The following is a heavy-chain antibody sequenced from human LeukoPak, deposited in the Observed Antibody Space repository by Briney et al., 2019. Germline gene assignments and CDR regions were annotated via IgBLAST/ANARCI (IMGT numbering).Heavy chain of an antibody. V-gene: IGHV4-59*08. D-gene: IGHD3-16*01. CDR3: ARAPPYAPGFLDV. Sequence: PSETLSLTCTVSGGSISSYYWSWIRQPPGKGLEWIGYIYYSGSTNYNPSLKSRVTISVDTSKNQFSLKLSSVTAADTAVYYCARAPPYAPGFLDVWGKGTTVTISS. CDR2: IYYSGST. J-gene: IGHJ6*03. CDR1: GGSISSYY.